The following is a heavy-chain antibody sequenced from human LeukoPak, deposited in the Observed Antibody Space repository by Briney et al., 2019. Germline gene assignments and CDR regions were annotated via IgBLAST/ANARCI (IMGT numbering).Heavy chain of an antibody. D-gene: IGHD3-22*01. J-gene: IGHJ4*02. V-gene: IGHV4-59*01. Sequence: SETLSLTCIVSGGSISSYYWNWIRQPPGKGLEWIGYIYYSGSTNYNPSLKSRVTISVDTSKNQFSLELSSVTAADTAVYYCARGADSSGYYSIFYFDYWGQGTLVTVSS. CDR1: GGSISSYY. CDR3: ARGADSSGYYSIFYFDY. CDR2: IYYSGST.